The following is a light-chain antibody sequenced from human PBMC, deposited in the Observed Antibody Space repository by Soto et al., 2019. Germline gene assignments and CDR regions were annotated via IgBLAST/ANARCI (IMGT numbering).Light chain of an antibody. CDR3: QAYDSSLSGSGV. Sequence: QAVLTQPPSVSGAPGQRVTISCTGNSSNLGAGYDVHWYQQLPGAAPKLVIFGNRNRPSGVPERFSGSKSGTSASLAITGLQAEDEADYYCQAYDSSLSGSGVFGGGTKLTVL. CDR1: SSNLGAGYD. CDR2: GNR. J-gene: IGLJ3*02. V-gene: IGLV1-40*01.